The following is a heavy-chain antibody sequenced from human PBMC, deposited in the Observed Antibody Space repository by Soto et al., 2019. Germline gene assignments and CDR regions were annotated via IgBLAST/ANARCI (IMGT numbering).Heavy chain of an antibody. CDR1: GVAYTSDG. V-gene: IGHV3-21*01. CDR2: ISSSSRYI. Sequence: GCEGHCGASAGVAYTSDGINGVRQAPGNGILCVASISSSSRYIYYAHSVKGRFTISRDNDQNSLYPPMNRLRAEATDAYSCARERPARLGYSASWAPGTLVPV. CDR3: ARERPARLGYSAS. D-gene: IGHD3-22*01. J-gene: IGHJ5*01.